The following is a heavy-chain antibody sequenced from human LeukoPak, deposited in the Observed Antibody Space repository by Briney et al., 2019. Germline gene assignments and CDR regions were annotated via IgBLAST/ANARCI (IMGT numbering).Heavy chain of an antibody. CDR1: GFTFSSYA. D-gene: IGHD3-22*01. V-gene: IGHV3-23*01. J-gene: IGHJ4*02. CDR3: AKDAMIVVVITNFDY. CDR2: ISGSGGST. Sequence: RGSLRLSCAASGFTFSSYAMSWVRQAPGKGLEWVSAISGSGGSTYYADSVKGRFTISRDNSKNTLYLQMNSLRAEDTAVYYCAKDAMIVVVITNFDYWGQGTLVTVSS.